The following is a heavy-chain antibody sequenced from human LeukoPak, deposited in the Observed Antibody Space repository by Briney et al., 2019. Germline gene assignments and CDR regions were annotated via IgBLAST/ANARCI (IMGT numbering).Heavy chain of an antibody. CDR2: INEGASII. V-gene: IGHV3-48*03. Sequence: GGSLRLSCAASGFTFSTYEMNWVRQAPGKGLEWVSHINEGASIIYYADSVKGRFTISRDNAKNSLYLQMNSLRAEDTAVYYCARGPLSGSYLRGFDYWGQGTLVTVSS. J-gene: IGHJ4*02. CDR3: ARGPLSGSYLRGFDY. D-gene: IGHD3-10*01. CDR1: GFTFSTYE.